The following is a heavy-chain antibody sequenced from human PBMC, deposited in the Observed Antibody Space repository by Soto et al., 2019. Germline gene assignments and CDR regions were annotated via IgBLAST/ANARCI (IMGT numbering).Heavy chain of an antibody. Sequence: ASVKVSCKASGYTFTSYGISWVRPAPGQGLEWMGWISAYNGNTNYAQKLQGRVTMTTDTSTSTAYMELRSLRSDDTAVYYCARAYSNYTNFDYWGQGTLVTVSS. CDR2: ISAYNGNT. CDR3: ARAYSNYTNFDY. CDR1: GYTFTSYG. V-gene: IGHV1-18*01. J-gene: IGHJ4*02. D-gene: IGHD4-4*01.